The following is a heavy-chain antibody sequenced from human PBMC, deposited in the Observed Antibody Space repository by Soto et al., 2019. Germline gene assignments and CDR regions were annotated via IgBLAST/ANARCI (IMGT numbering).Heavy chain of an antibody. Sequence: QVQLVESGGGVVQAGGSLGLSCTASGFTFSTYGMHWVRQAPGKGPEWVAVMSHDGSHKAFLDSVKGRFIISRDNPKNKMYLQMNSLRPDDTEVYYYARLPRSGWDHYYYGMDVWGQGTTVIVSS. V-gene: IGHV3-30*03. D-gene: IGHD6-19*01. CDR1: GFTFSTYG. CDR2: MSHDGSHK. J-gene: IGHJ6*02. CDR3: ARLPRSGWDHYYYGMDV.